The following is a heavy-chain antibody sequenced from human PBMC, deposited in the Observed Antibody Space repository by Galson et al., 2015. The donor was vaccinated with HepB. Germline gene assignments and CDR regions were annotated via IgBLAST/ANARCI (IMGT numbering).Heavy chain of an antibody. CDR1: GFTFSSYG. V-gene: IGHV3-30*18. CDR3: SKLCITMVRGGDYSDY. D-gene: IGHD3-10*01. J-gene: IGHJ4*02. Sequence: SLRLSCAASGFTFSSYGMRWVRQAPGKGLEWVAGISYDGGNKYYADSVQGRFTISRDNSNNTLYLQMNMLRDEDTAVSYCSKLCITMVRGGDYSDYWGQGTLVTVSS. CDR2: ISYDGGNK.